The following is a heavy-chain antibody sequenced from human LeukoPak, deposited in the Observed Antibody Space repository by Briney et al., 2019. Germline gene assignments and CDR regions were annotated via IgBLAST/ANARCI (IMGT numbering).Heavy chain of an antibody. Sequence: ASVKVSCKASGYTFTSYGISWVRQAPGQGLEWMGWISAYNGNTNYAQKLQGRVTMTTDTSTSTAYMELRSLRSDDTAVYYCARRRGTYYYDSSGYYYEDYWGQGTLVTVSS. D-gene: IGHD3-22*01. CDR1: GYTFTSYG. CDR2: ISAYNGNT. J-gene: IGHJ4*02. V-gene: IGHV1-18*01. CDR3: ARRRGTYYYDSSGYYYEDY.